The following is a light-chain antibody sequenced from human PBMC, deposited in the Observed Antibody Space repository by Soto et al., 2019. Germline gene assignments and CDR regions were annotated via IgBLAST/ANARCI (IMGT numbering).Light chain of an antibody. V-gene: IGKV1-33*01. J-gene: IGKJ3*01. CDR2: DAS. CDR1: QDINNY. Sequence: DIQMTQSPSSLSASVGDRVTITCQASQDINNYLNWYQQRPGKPPKLLIYDASTLETGVPSRFSGSGSGTYFTLTITSLQPEDIATYYCQPFANLPLFTFGPGTKVHI. CDR3: QPFANLPLFT.